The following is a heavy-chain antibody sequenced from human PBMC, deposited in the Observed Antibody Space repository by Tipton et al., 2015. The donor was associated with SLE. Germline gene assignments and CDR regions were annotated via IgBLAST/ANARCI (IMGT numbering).Heavy chain of an antibody. D-gene: IGHD5-12*01. CDR2: ILPFFDIT. Sequence: QLVQSGAEVRKPGSSVKVSCKASGGTIINNSINWVRQAPGQGLEWTGGILPFFDITNKAQKFQGRITITADKSTSTVYMELSSLRSDDTAVYFCARVETEYSGWGWFDTWGQGTLVTVSA. CDR3: ARVETEYSGWGWFDT. J-gene: IGHJ5*02. CDR1: GGTIINNS. V-gene: IGHV1-69*17.